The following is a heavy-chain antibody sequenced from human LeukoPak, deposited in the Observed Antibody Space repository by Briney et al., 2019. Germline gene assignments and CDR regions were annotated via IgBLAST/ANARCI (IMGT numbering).Heavy chain of an antibody. D-gene: IGHD2-15*01. J-gene: IGHJ4*02. CDR3: ARHEGWYGN. V-gene: IGHV4-59*08. Sequence: SETLSLTCTVSGGSISGNYWSWIRQPPGKGLEWIGYMSYTGSTNYNPSLKRRVTMSIDTSKNQFSLKLSSATAADTAVYYCARHEGWYGNWGQGTLVTVSS. CDR2: MSYTGST. CDR1: GGSISGNY.